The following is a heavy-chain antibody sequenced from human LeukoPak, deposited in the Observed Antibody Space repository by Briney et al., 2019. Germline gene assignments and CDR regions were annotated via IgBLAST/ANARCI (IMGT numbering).Heavy chain of an antibody. CDR3: ATAGGTEPVDY. J-gene: IGHJ4*02. V-gene: IGHV1-2*02. CDR2: INPNSGGT. CDR1: GYTFTDYY. D-gene: IGHD1-7*01. Sequence: ASVKVSCKASGYTFTDYYMHWVRQAPGQGLEWMGWINPNSGGTNYAQKFQGRVTMTRDTSINTAHMELSRLRSDDTAVYYCATAGGTEPVDYWGQGTLVTVSS.